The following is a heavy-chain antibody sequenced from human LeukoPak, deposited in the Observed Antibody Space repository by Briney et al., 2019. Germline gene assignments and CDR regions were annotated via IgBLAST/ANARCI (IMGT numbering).Heavy chain of an antibody. J-gene: IGHJ3*02. D-gene: IGHD1-26*01. V-gene: IGHV3-66*01. CDR3: ARENGGSYAFDI. Sequence: GGSLRLSCAASGSTVSSNYMSWVRQAPGKGLEWVSVIYSGGSTYYADSVKGRFTISRDNSKNTLYLQMNSLRAEDTAVYYCARENGGSYAFDIWGQGTMVTVSS. CDR1: GSTVSSNY. CDR2: IYSGGST.